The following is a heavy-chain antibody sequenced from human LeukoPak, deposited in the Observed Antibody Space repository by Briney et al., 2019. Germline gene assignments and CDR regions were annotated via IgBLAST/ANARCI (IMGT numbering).Heavy chain of an antibody. J-gene: IGHJ5*02. D-gene: IGHD2-8*01. CDR3: ARARWYCPNGVCYRSWFDP. CDR1: GGSFSGYY. Sequence: PSETLSLTCAVYGGSFSGYYWSWIRQPPGKGLEWIGEINHSGSTNYNPSLKSRVTISVDTSKNQFSLKLSSVTAADTAVYYCARARWYCPNGVCYRSWFDPWGQEPWSPSPQ. V-gene: IGHV4-34*01. CDR2: INHSGST.